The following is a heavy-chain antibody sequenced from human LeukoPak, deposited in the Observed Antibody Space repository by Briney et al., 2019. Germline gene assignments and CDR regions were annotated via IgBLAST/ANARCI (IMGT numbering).Heavy chain of an antibody. V-gene: IGHV1-24*01. J-gene: IGHJ5*02. CDR3: ATDLVGATRSYNWFDP. CDR2: FDPEDGET. Sequence: GASVKVSCKVSGYTLTELSMHWVRQAPGKGLEWMGGFDPEDGETIYAQKFQGRVTMTEDTSTDTAYMELSNLRSEDTAVYYCATDLVGATRSYNWFDPWGQGTLVTVSS. CDR1: GYTLTELS. D-gene: IGHD1-26*01.